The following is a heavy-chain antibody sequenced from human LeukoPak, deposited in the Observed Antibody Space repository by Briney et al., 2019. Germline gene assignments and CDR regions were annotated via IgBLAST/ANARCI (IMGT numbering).Heavy chain of an antibody. J-gene: IGHJ1*01. CDR2: TSGSGDST. CDR1: GFTFSSYA. V-gene: IGHV3-23*01. D-gene: IGHD1-26*01. Sequence: GGSLRLSCAASGFTFSSYATSWVRQAPGKGLEWVSATSGSGDSTYYADSVKGRFTISRDNSKTTLYLQMDSLRPEDTAIYNCAKDRIVGAIEHWGQGTLVTVSS. CDR3: AKDRIVGAIEH.